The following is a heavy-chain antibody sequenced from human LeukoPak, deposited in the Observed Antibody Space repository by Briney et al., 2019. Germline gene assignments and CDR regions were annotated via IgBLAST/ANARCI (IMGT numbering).Heavy chain of an antibody. J-gene: IGHJ6*03. CDR1: GYSISSGYY. Sequence: SETLSLICTVSGYSISSGYYWGWIRQPPGEGLEWIGEINHSGRTNYNPSLKSRVTISVDTSKNQFSLKLSSVTAADTAVYYCARHGPPRAGWGRKYYYMDVWGKGTPVTISS. CDR2: INHSGRT. V-gene: IGHV4-38-2*02. D-gene: IGHD3-16*01. CDR3: ARHGPPRAGWGRKYYYMDV.